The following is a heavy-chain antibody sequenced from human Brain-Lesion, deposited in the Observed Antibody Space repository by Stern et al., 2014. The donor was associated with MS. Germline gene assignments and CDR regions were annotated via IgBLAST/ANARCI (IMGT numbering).Heavy chain of an antibody. CDR3: ATLSPGAGGNYYRHFDY. Sequence: VQLVESGAEVKKPGASVKVSCKVSGYTLTELSMPWVRQAPRKGLEWMGGFAPEDGETIYAQKFQGRVTMTEDTSTDTAYMELSSLRSEDTAVYYCATLSPGAGGNYYRHFDYWGQGTLVTVSS. CDR2: FAPEDGET. D-gene: IGHD1-26*01. J-gene: IGHJ4*02. CDR1: GYTLTELS. V-gene: IGHV1-24*01.